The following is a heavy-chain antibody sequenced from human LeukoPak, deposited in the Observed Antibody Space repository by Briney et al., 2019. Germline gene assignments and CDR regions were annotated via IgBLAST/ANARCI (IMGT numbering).Heavy chain of an antibody. V-gene: IGHV4-4*07. CDR1: GRSISSYY. CDR3: AREVLSYCSGGSCYSEGYDY. D-gene: IGHD2-15*01. CDR2: IYTSGST. J-gene: IGHJ4*02. Sequence: SETLSLTCTVSGRSISSYYWSWIRQPAGKGLEWIGRIYTSGSTNYNPSLKSRVTISVDKSKNQFSLKLSSVTAADTAVYYCAREVLSYCSGGSCYSEGYDYWGQGTLVTVSS.